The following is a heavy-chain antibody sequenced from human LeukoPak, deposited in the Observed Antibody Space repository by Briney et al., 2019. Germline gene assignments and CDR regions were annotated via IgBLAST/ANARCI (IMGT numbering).Heavy chain of an antibody. J-gene: IGHJ6*03. V-gene: IGHV4-34*01. Sequence: SETLSLTCAVYGGSFSGYYWSWIRQPPGKGLEWIGEINHSGSTNYNPSLKSRVTISVDTSKNQFSLKLSSVTAADTAVYYCARQALRYFDWLSVPFYMDVWGKGTTVTISS. D-gene: IGHD3-9*01. CDR2: INHSGST. CDR1: GGSFSGYY. CDR3: ARQALRYFDWLSVPFYMDV.